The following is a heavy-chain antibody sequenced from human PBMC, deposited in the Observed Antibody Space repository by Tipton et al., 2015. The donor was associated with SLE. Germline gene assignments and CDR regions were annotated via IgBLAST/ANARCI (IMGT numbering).Heavy chain of an antibody. Sequence: QSGPEVKKPGESLQFSCKASGYSFTDFWIGWVRQMPGKGLEWLGILHPGDSNTRYNPSFQGQVTMSADKSINTAYLRWSSLKASDTAMYYCARLSPLSVNTLDYWGQGTLLTVSS. CDR1: GYSFTDFW. D-gene: IGHD3-16*02. J-gene: IGHJ4*02. CDR3: ARLSPLSVNTLDY. CDR2: LHPGDSNT. V-gene: IGHV5-51*01.